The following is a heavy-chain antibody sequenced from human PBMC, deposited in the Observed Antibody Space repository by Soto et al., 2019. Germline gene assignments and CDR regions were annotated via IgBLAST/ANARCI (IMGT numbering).Heavy chain of an antibody. D-gene: IGHD6-13*01. V-gene: IGHV1-3*01. CDR2: INAGNGNT. Sequence: GASVKVSCKASGYSFSSYAMHWVRQAPGQRLEWMGWINAGNGNTKYSQKFQGRVTMTRDTSTSTVYMELSSLRSEDTAVYYCAREPLESIAAVYYFDYWGQGTLVTVSS. J-gene: IGHJ4*02. CDR1: GYSFSSYA. CDR3: AREPLESIAAVYYFDY.